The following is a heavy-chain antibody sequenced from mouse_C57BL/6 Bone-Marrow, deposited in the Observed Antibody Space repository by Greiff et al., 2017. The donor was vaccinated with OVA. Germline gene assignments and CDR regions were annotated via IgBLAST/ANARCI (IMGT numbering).Heavy chain of an antibody. CDR1: GFTFSSYA. Sequence: DVMLVKSGGGLVKPGGSLKLSCAASGFTFSSYAMSWFRQTPEKRLEWVATLSDGGSYTYYPDNVKGRFTISRDNAKNNLYLQMSHLKSEDTAMYYCARVTAPITTFAYWGQGTLVTVSA. CDR2: LSDGGSYT. V-gene: IGHV5-4*03. J-gene: IGHJ3*01. D-gene: IGHD2-4*01. CDR3: ARVTAPITTFAY.